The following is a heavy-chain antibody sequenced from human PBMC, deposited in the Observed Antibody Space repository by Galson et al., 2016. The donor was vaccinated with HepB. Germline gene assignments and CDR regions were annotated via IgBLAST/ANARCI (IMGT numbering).Heavy chain of an antibody. Sequence: SLRLSCAASGFTFYSYAMSWVRQAPGKGLEWVAGIYSDGTTYYADSVKGRFTISRDNSKNKLELQMNSLRADDTAVYYCAKDRRVQVEYFQHWGQGTLVIVSS. CDR2: IYSDGTT. J-gene: IGHJ1*01. CDR3: AKDRRVQVEYFQH. V-gene: IGHV3-23*01. D-gene: IGHD1-1*01. CDR1: GFTFYSYA.